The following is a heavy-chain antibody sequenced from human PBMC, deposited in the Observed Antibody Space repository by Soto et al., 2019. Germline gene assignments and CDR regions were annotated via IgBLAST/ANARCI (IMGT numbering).Heavy chain of an antibody. J-gene: IGHJ6*03. D-gene: IGHD4-4*01. CDR1: GGTFSSYT. V-gene: IGHV1-69*08. Sequence: QVQLVQSGAEVKKPGSSVKVSCKASGGTFSSYTISWVRQAPRQGLEWMGRIIPILGIANYAQKFQGRVTITADKSTSTAYMELSSLRSEDTAVYYCARDRDSIDYYYYYYMDVWGKGTTVTVSS. CDR2: IIPILGIA. CDR3: ARDRDSIDYYYYYYMDV.